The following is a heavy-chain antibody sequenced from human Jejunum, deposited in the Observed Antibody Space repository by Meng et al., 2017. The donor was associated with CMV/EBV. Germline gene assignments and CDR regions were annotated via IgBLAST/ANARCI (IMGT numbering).Heavy chain of an antibody. D-gene: IGHD6-6*01. J-gene: IGHJ4*02. CDR2: ISSSTV. CDR3: ARGQLVPFDY. CDR1: GFTFSHYE. Sequence: SCAASGFTFSHYEMNWVRQAPGKGLEWVSYISSSTVYYADSVKGRFTISRDNAKNLLYLQMDSLRAEDTAVYYCARGQLVPFDYWGQGSLVTVSS. V-gene: IGHV3-48*03.